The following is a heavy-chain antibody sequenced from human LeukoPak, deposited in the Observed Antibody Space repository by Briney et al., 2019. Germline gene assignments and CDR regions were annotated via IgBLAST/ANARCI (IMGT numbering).Heavy chain of an antibody. CDR2: INPNSGGT. J-gene: IGHJ4*02. Sequence: ASVKVACKASVGTFSSYGIGWVRQAPEQGLEWMGWINPNSGGTNYAQKFQGRVTMTRDTSISTAYMELSRLRSDDTAVYYCARPPYSGSFPDYWGQGTLVTVSS. D-gene: IGHD1-26*01. CDR1: VGTFSSYG. V-gene: IGHV1-2*02. CDR3: ARPPYSGSFPDY.